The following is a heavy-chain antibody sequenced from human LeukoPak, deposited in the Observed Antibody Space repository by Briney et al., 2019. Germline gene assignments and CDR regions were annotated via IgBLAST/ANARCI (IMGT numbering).Heavy chain of an antibody. V-gene: IGHV3-64D*09. CDR2: ISSDGGGT. Sequence: GGSLRLSCSASGFNFGYYGMHWVRQAPGKGLEYVSSISSDGGGTYYADSVKGRFTISRDNFKDTLYLQMSSLRTEDTAVYYCVKRPGGIAAPYYFDYWGQGTLVTVSS. CDR1: GFNFGYYG. D-gene: IGHD6-6*01. J-gene: IGHJ4*02. CDR3: VKRPGGIAAPYYFDY.